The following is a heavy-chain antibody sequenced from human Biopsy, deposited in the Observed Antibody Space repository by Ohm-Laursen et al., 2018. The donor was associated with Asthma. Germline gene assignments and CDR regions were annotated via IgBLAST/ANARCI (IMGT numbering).Heavy chain of an antibody. CDR3: ARGDSSNWSHYYFDY. CDR2: IYSGGTS. CDR1: GFAVSRDH. V-gene: IGHV3-53*01. J-gene: IGHJ4*02. D-gene: IGHD3-22*01. Sequence: GSLRLSCSASGFAVSRDHMFWVRQAPGKGLEWVSVIYSGGTSHTADSVRGRFTISRDCSKNTLYLQMHSPRAEDTAVYYCARGDSSNWSHYYFDYWGQGTLVTVSS.